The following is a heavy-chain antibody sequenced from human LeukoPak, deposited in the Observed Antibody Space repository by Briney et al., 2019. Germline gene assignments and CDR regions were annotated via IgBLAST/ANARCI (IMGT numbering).Heavy chain of an antibody. J-gene: IGHJ3*01. CDR3: AREGRLLGAFDV. CDR2: IKPDGSHV. V-gene: IGHV3-7*01. Sequence: PGGSLRLSCAASGFTFSTYWMNWVRQAPGKGLEWVADIKPDGSHVSYVDSVKGRFSISGDNAQNSLYLQVSSLRAEDTAIYYCAREGRLLGAFDVWGQGTMVTVSS. CDR1: GFTFSTYW.